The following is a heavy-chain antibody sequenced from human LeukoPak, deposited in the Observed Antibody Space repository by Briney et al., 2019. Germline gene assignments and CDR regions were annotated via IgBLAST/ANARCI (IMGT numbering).Heavy chain of an antibody. CDR2: ITATSLHI. CDR3: ARVRSVGGNPHAFNI. D-gene: IGHD4-23*01. V-gene: IGHV3-21*01. Sequence: GGSLRLSCAASGFTFSSYSMNWVRQAPGKGLEWVSAITATSLHIYYADSVKGRFTISRDNAKNSLYLQMNSLRVEDTALYYCARVRSVGGNPHAFNIWGQGIMVTVSS. CDR1: GFTFSSYS. J-gene: IGHJ3*02.